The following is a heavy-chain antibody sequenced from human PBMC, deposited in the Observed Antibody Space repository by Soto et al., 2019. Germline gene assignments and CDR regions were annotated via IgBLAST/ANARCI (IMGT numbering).Heavy chain of an antibody. CDR1: GGSISSGGYY. CDR2: IYYSGST. Sequence: PSETLSLTCTVSGGSISSGGYYWSWIRQHPGKGLEWIGYIYYSGSTYYNPSLKSRVTISVDTSKNQFSLKLSSVTAADTAVYYCARVNRLVSYYFDYWGQGTLVTVSS. CDR3: ARVNRLVSYYFDY. D-gene: IGHD2-21*01. J-gene: IGHJ4*02. V-gene: IGHV4-31*03.